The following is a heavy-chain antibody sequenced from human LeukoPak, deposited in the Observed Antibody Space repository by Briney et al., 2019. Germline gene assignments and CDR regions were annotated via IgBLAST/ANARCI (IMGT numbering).Heavy chain of an antibody. V-gene: IGHV3-13*04. CDR3: ARGNGPNHYGLDV. J-gene: IGHJ6*02. Sequence: PGGSLRLSCGASGFIFSSYDLHWVRQAPGKGLEWVSGIGTAGDTYYPGSVRGRFTISRENAKNSLYLQMNSLRVGDTAVYYCARGNGPNHYGLDVWGQGTTVTVSS. CDR2: IGTAGDT. D-gene: IGHD2-8*01. CDR1: GFIFSSYD.